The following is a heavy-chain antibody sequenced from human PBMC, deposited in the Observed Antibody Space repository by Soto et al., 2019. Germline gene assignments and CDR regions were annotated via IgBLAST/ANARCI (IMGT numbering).Heavy chain of an antibody. CDR1: GFTFTSYA. J-gene: IGHJ6*02. Sequence: GGSLRLSCAVSGFTFTSYAMTWVRQAPGKGLEWVSAISGSGGSEFYADSVKGRCTISRDNSKNTPYLQMKSLRAEDTALYYCAEGDTTMITDYYGMDVWGQGTTVTISS. V-gene: IGHV3-23*01. CDR3: AEGDTTMITDYYGMDV. D-gene: IGHD5-18*01. CDR2: ISGSGGSE.